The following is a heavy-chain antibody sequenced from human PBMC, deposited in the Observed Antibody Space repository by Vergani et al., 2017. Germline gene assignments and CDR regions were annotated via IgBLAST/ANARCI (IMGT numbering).Heavy chain of an antibody. V-gene: IGHV4-31*03. CDR2: IYYSGST. J-gene: IGHJ5*02. D-gene: IGHD6-19*01. CDR1: GGSISSGGYY. Sequence: QVQLQESGPGLVKPSETLSLTCTVSGGSISSGGYYWSWIRQHPGKGLEWIGYIYYSGSTYYNPSLKSRVTISVDTSKNQFSLKLSSVTAADTAVYYCARSADTMGDSSGWFDPWGQGTLVTVSS. CDR3: ARSADTMGDSSGWFDP.